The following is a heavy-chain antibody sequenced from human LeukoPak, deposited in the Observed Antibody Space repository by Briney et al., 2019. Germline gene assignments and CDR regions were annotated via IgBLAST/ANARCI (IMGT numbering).Heavy chain of an antibody. CDR1: GGSISSYY. D-gene: IGHD5-18*01. CDR2: IYYSGST. J-gene: IGHJ4*02. Sequence: SETLSLTCAVSGGSISSYYWSWIRQPPGKGLEWIGYIYYSGSTNYNPSLKSRVTISVDTSKNQFSLKLSSVTAADTAVYYCARDGDTAMVNWGQGTLVTVSS. V-gene: IGHV4-59*01. CDR3: ARDGDTAMVN.